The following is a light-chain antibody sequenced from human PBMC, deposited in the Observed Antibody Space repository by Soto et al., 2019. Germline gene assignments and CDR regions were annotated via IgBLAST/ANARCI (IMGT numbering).Light chain of an antibody. V-gene: IGLV1-40*01. J-gene: IGLJ3*02. CDR3: QSFDSSLTAWV. CDR2: VSS. CDR1: SSNIGAGYD. Sequence: QAVVTQPPSVSGAPGQRVTISCTGSSSNIGAGYDVHWYQQVPGRAPKLLIYVSSNRPSGVPDRFSGSKSGTSASLAITGLQAEDEADYYCQSFDSSLTAWVFGGGTKLTVL.